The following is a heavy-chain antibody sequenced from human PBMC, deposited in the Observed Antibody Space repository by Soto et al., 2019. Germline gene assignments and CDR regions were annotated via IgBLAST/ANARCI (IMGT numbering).Heavy chain of an antibody. CDR3: ARQRYSGYDSHYYYGMDV. CDR1: GGSFSGYY. Sequence: PSETLSLTCAVYGGSFSGYYWSWIRQPPGKGLEWIGEINHSGSTNYNPSLKSRVTISVDTSKNQFSLKLSSVTAADTAVYYCARQRYSGYDSHYYYGMDVWGQGTTVTVS. J-gene: IGHJ6*02. CDR2: INHSGST. D-gene: IGHD5-12*01. V-gene: IGHV4-34*01.